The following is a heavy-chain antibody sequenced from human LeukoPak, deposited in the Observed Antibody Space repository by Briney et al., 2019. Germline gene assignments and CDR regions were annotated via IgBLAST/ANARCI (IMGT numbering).Heavy chain of an antibody. J-gene: IGHJ4*02. V-gene: IGHV3-30-3*01. CDR1: GLAFSSYA. CDR2: ISYVGSNK. D-gene: IGHD3-10*01. CDR3: ARSGWKVRGVISRGYFDY. Sequence: GGSLRLSCAASGLAFSSYAMHWVRQAPGKGLEWVAVISYVGSNKYYADSVKGRFTISRDNSKNTLFLQMSSLRAEDTAVYYCARSGWKVRGVISRGYFDYWGQGTLVTVSS.